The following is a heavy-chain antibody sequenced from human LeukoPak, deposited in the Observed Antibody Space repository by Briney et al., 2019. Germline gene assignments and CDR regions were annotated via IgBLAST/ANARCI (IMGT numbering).Heavy chain of an antibody. CDR1: GGSISSYY. J-gene: IGHJ4*02. CDR3: ARDVSSGWADY. V-gene: IGHV4-59*01. Sequence: SETLSLTCNVSGGSISSYYWSWIRQPPGKGLEWIGDIYYSGSTNYNPSLKSRLTISMDTSKNQFSLKLSSVTAADTAVYYCARDVSSGWADYWGRGTLVTVSS. CDR2: IYYSGST. D-gene: IGHD6-19*01.